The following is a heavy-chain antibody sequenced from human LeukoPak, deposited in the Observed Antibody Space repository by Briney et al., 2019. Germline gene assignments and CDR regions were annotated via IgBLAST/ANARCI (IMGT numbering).Heavy chain of an antibody. D-gene: IGHD5-18*01. CDR2: ISWDGGST. Sequence: PGGSLRLSCAASGFTFSSYWMHWVRQAPGKGLEWVSLISWDGGSTYYADSVKGRFTISRDNSKNSLYLQMNSLRTEDTALYYCAKDLRLYSYGYGPFDYWGQGTLVTVSS. CDR1: GFTFSSYW. CDR3: AKDLRLYSYGYGPFDY. V-gene: IGHV3-43*01. J-gene: IGHJ4*02.